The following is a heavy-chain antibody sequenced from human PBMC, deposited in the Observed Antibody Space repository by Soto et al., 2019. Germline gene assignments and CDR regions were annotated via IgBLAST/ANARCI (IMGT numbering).Heavy chain of an antibody. V-gene: IGHV5-51*01. D-gene: IGHD3-10*01. Sequence: LKISFKGSGYSFSGYWIGWVRQMPGKGLEWMGVIYPGDSDTRYSPSFQGQVAFSVDKSTNTAYLQWSSLKASDTAMYYCARLPGVRGVFDGFNIWGQGTLVTVSS. CDR1: GYSFSGYW. J-gene: IGHJ3*02. CDR3: ARLPGVRGVFDGFNI. CDR2: IYPGDSDT.